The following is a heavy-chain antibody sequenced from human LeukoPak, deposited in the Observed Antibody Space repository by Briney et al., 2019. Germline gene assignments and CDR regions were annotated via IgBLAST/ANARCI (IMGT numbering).Heavy chain of an antibody. J-gene: IGHJ4*02. CDR1: GYSISSGHY. Sequence: SETLSLTCAVSGYSISSGHYWGWIRQPPGKGLEWIGSIYHSGGTYYNPSLKSRVTISVDTSKNQFSLKLSSVTAADTAVYYCARERFWSGLFYWGQGTLVTVSS. CDR3: ARERFWSGLFY. CDR2: IYHSGGT. D-gene: IGHD3-3*01. V-gene: IGHV4-38-2*02.